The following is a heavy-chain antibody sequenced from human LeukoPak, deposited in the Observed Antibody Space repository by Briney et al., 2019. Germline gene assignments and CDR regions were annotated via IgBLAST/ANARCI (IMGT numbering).Heavy chain of an antibody. Sequence: GGSLRLSCVASGFTFSGHWMHWVRQVPGKGLVAVSRIIPDGSATGYADSVKGRFTISRDNAKNTLYLEMNSLTAEDTALDYCTRSGYSNGYDYWGQGTLVTVSS. D-gene: IGHD6-19*01. V-gene: IGHV3-74*01. CDR1: GFTFSGHW. CDR2: IIPDGSAT. CDR3: TRSGYSNGYDY. J-gene: IGHJ4*02.